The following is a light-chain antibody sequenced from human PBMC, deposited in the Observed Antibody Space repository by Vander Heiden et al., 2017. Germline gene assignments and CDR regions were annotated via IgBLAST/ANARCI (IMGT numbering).Light chain of an antibody. CDR2: NNN. Sequence: QSVLTQPPSASGTPGQRVTISCSGSSSNIGTYTVNWYQQLPGTAPKLLVYNNNQRPSGVPDRFSGSKSGTSVSLAISGLQSEDEADYYCAAWDDSLQGVLFGGGTKLTVL. CDR3: AAWDDSLQGVL. V-gene: IGLV1-44*01. CDR1: SSNIGTYT. J-gene: IGLJ2*01.